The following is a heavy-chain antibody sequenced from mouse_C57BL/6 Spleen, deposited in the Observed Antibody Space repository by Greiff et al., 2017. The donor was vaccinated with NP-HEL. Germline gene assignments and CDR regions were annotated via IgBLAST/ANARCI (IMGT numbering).Heavy chain of an antibody. CDR1: GYSITSGYY. J-gene: IGHJ1*03. CDR2: ISYDGSN. D-gene: IGHD1-1*01. V-gene: IGHV3-6*01. Sequence: EESGPGLVKPSQSLSLTCSVTGYSITSGYYWNWIRQFPGNKLEWMGYISYDGSNNYNPSLKNRISITRDTSKNQFFLKLNSVTTEDTATYYCALLRSSYFDVWGTGTTVTVSS. CDR3: ALLRSSYFDV.